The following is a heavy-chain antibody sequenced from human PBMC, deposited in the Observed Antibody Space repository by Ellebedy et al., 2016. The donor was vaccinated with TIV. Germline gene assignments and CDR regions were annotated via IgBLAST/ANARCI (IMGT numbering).Heavy chain of an antibody. Sequence: GGSLRLSXTASGFTFSHYSMDWVRQAPGKGLEWVSSISSSSIYMYYADSVKGRFSISRDNAKNSLYLHMNSLRAEDTAVYYCARLHCSGGSCYNDYWGQGTLVSVSS. CDR2: ISSSSIYM. CDR1: GFTFSHYS. J-gene: IGHJ4*02. CDR3: ARLHCSGGSCYNDY. D-gene: IGHD2-15*01. V-gene: IGHV3-21*01.